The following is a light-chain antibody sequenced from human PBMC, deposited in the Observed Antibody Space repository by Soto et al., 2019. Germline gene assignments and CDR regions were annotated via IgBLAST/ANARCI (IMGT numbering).Light chain of an antibody. CDR1: QNLLHSNGDNY. Sequence: DIVMTQSPLSLPVTPGEPASISCRSSQNLLHSNGDNYLDWYLQKPGQSQQLLIYLGSNRASGVPDRFSGSGSGTDFTLTVSRVEAEDIGVYYCMQTLQTPRTFGQGTKVEIK. V-gene: IGKV2-28*01. CDR2: LGS. CDR3: MQTLQTPRT. J-gene: IGKJ1*01.